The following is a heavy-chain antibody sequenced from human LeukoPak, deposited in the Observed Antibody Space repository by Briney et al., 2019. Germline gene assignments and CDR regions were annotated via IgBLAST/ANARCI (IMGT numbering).Heavy chain of an antibody. Sequence: SETLSLTCTVSGGSISSYYWSWIRQPAGKGLEWIGRIYTSGSTNYNPSLKSRVTMSVDTSKNQFSLKLSSVTAADTAVYYCARDISPSSGWYDAFDIWGQGTMVTVSS. J-gene: IGHJ3*02. V-gene: IGHV4-4*07. CDR3: ARDISPSSGWYDAFDI. D-gene: IGHD6-19*01. CDR2: IYTSGST. CDR1: GGSISSYY.